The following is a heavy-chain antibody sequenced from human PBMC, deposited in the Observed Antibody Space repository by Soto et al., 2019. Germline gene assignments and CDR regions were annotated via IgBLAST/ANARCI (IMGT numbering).Heavy chain of an antibody. J-gene: IGHJ4*02. CDR2: IYYSGST. Sequence: LSLTCTVSGGSISSGGYYWSWIRQHPGKGLEWIGYIYYSGSTYYNPSLKSRVTISVDTSKNQFSLKLSSVTAADTAVYYCARNQGDYVWGSYPFDYWGQGTLVTVSS. D-gene: IGHD3-16*02. CDR3: ARNQGDYVWGSYPFDY. CDR1: GGSISSGGYY. V-gene: IGHV4-31*03.